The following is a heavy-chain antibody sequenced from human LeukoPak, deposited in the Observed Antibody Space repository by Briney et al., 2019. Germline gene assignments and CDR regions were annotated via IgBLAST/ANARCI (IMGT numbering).Heavy chain of an antibody. J-gene: IGHJ4*02. D-gene: IGHD2-2*01. CDR3: ARVKKLMPEFEF. CDR1: GYPFTSYG. CDR2: ISAYNGNT. Sequence: ASVKVSCKTSGYPFTSYGISWVRQAPGQGLEWMGWISAYNGNTNYAQIVQGRVTMTTDTSTRTAYMELRSLRSDDTAIFYCARVKKLMPEFEFWGQGTLVTVSS. V-gene: IGHV1-18*01.